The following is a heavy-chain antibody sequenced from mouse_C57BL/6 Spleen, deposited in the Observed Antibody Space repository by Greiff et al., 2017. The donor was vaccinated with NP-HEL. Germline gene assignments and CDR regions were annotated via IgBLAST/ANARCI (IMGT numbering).Heavy chain of an antibody. Sequence: VQLQQSGPELVKPGASVKMSCKASGYTFTDYNMHWVKQSHGKSLEWIGYINPNNGGTSYNQKFKGKATLTVNKSSSTAYMELRSLTSEDSAVYYCAPSEDYYGSSYFDYWGQGTTLTVSS. CDR2: INPNNGGT. D-gene: IGHD1-1*01. CDR3: APSEDYYGSSYFDY. V-gene: IGHV1-22*01. CDR1: GYTFTDYN. J-gene: IGHJ2*01.